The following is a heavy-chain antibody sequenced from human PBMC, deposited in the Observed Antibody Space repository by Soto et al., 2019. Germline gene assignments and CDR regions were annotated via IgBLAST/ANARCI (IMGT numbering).Heavy chain of an antibody. Sequence: QVQLVQSGAEVKKPGASVKVSCKASGYTFTHYGISWVRQAPGQGLAWMGWISAFNGNTKYVENFQDRVTMTTDTSTNTSYMEMRSLRSDDMAMYYCARVYGSGSYIAFDIWGQGTMVTVSS. J-gene: IGHJ3*02. CDR1: GYTFTHYG. V-gene: IGHV1-18*03. CDR2: ISAFNGNT. CDR3: ARVYGSGSYIAFDI. D-gene: IGHD3-10*01.